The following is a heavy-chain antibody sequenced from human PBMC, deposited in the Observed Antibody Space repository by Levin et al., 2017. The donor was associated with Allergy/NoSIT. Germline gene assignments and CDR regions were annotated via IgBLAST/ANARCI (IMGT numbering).Heavy chain of an antibody. Sequence: GGSLRLSCAASGFTFSSYEMNWVRQAPGKGLEWVAYISSSGSTLLYADPVKGRFTISRDNADNSLYLQMNSLRSEDSAFYYCARDNKDEDDDSPYYYYYGMVVWGHGTTVTVSS. D-gene: IGHD3-22*01. CDR3: ARDNKDEDDDSPYYYYYGMVV. V-gene: IGHV3-48*03. CDR2: ISSSGSTL. CDR1: GFTFSSYE. J-gene: IGHJ6*02.